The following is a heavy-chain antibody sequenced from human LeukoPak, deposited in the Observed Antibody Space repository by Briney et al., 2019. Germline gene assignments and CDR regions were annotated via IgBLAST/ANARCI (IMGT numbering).Heavy chain of an antibody. V-gene: IGHV3-23*01. J-gene: IGHJ6*02. CDR3: AKGSYGMDV. Sequence: PGGSLRLSCAVSGITLSNYGMSWVRQAPGKGLEWVAGISDSGGSTKYADSVKGRFTISRDNSKNTLYLQMNSLRAEDTAVYYCAKGSYGMDVWGQGTTVTVSS. CDR1: GITLSNYG. CDR2: ISDSGGST.